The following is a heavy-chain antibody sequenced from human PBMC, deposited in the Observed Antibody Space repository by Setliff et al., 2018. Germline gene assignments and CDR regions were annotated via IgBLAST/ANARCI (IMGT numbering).Heavy chain of an antibody. CDR3: ARDVFPYHYEGAFDI. D-gene: IGHD3-22*01. V-gene: IGHV1-46*01. Sequence: ASVKVSCKASGYTFTSHYMHWVRQAPGLGLEWMGTINTSSGRTSYAQKFQGRVTMTRDKSTSTVYMDMSSLRSEDTAVYYCARDVFPYHYEGAFDIWGQGTMVTVSS. CDR2: INTSSGRT. CDR1: GYTFTSHY. J-gene: IGHJ3*02.